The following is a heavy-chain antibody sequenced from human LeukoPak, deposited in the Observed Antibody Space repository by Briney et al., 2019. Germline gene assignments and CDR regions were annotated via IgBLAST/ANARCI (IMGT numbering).Heavy chain of an antibody. CDR3: ARVSGVDWNAFDI. V-gene: IGHV1-2*02. D-gene: IGHD2-15*01. CDR2: INPNSGGT. CDR1: GYTFTGYY. Sequence: ASVKVSCKASGYTFTGYYMHWVRQAPGQGLEWMGWINPNSGGTNYAQKFQGRVTMTRDMSTSTVYMELSSLRSEDTAVYYCARVSGVDWNAFDIWGQGTMVTVSS. J-gene: IGHJ3*02.